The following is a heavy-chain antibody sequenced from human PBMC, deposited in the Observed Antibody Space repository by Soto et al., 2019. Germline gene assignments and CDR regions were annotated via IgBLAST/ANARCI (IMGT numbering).Heavy chain of an antibody. CDR1: GGSITSSSYY. Sequence: PSETLSLTCTVSGGSITSSSYYWGWIRQPPGKGLEWIGEINHSGSTNYNPSLKSRVTISVDTSKNQFSLKLSSVTAADTAVYYCARKVRYYDSSGYYYSNWFDPWGQGTLVTVSS. D-gene: IGHD3-22*01. CDR2: INHSGST. V-gene: IGHV4-39*07. CDR3: ARKVRYYDSSGYYYSNWFDP. J-gene: IGHJ5*02.